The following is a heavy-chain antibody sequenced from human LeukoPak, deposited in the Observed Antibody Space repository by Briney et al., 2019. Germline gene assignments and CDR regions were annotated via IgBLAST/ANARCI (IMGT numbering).Heavy chain of an antibody. V-gene: IGHV4-59*01. Sequence: SETLSLTCTDSGGSISRYYWSWIRQPPGKGLEWIGYIYYSGSTNYNPSLKSRVTISVDTSKNQFSLKLSSVTAADTAVYYCARDSLDYYDSSGYPEWGQGTLVTVSS. CDR2: IYYSGST. CDR1: GGSISRYY. J-gene: IGHJ4*02. CDR3: ARDSLDYYDSSGYPE. D-gene: IGHD3-22*01.